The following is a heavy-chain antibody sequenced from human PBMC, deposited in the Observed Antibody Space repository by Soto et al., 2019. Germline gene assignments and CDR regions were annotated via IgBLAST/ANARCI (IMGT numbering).Heavy chain of an antibody. Sequence: SETLSLTCTVSGGSVSSGSYYCRWIRQPPGKGREWIGYIYYSVSTNYNPSLKSRVTISVDTSKNRFSLKMTSVTAAETAIYYCARARYDNRGYYAENYPEYSGQGTLVTVSS. D-gene: IGHD3-22*01. J-gene: IGHJ4*02. CDR2: IYYSVST. V-gene: IGHV4-61*01. CDR3: ARARYDNRGYYAENYPEY. CDR1: GGSVSSGSYY.